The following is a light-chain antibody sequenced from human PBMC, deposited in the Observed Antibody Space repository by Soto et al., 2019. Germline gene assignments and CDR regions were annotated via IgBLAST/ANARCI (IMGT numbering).Light chain of an antibody. Sequence: EIETTQSPDLLSVSQGERASLPCRASQTVGASLAWYQQKPGQAPRLLFYRISTRATGIPARFSGSGSGTEFTLTINSLQSEDFAVYYCQQYYQWPITFGEGTRLEI. V-gene: IGKV3D-15*01. CDR1: QTVGAS. CDR3: QQYYQWPIT. J-gene: IGKJ5*01. CDR2: RIS.